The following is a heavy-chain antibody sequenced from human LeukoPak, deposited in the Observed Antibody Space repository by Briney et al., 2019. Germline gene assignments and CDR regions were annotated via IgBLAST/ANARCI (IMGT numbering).Heavy chain of an antibody. J-gene: IGHJ6*03. CDR3: ARDTGGERRYCSSTSCYKNYYYMDV. V-gene: IGHV4-30-2*01. CDR1: GFTFSSYS. D-gene: IGHD2-2*02. Sequence: LRLSCAASGFTFSSYSMNWIRQPPGKDLEWIGYIYHSGSTYYNPSLKSRVTISVDRSKNQFSLKLSSVTAADTAVYYCARDTGGERRYCSSTSCYKNYYYMDVWGKGTTVTVSS. CDR2: IYHSGST.